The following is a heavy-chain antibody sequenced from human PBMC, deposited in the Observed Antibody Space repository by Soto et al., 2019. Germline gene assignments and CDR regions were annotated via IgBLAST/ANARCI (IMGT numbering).Heavy chain of an antibody. CDR2: IRSKAYGGTT. V-gene: IGHV3-49*03. J-gene: IGHJ4*02. D-gene: IGHD5-12*01. CDR1: GFTFGDYA. CDR3: TRGSADIVATSGFDY. Sequence: HPGGSLRLSCTASGFTFGDYAMSWFRQAPGKGLEWVGFIRSKAYGGTTEYAASVKGRFTISRDDSKSIAYLQMNSLKTEDTAVYYCTRGSADIVATSGFDYWGQGTLVTVSS.